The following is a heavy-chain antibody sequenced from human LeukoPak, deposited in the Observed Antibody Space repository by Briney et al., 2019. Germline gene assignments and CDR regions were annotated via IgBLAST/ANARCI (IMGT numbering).Heavy chain of an antibody. CDR3: ARGSVVVPAARHQYNWFDP. CDR1: GGTFSSYA. V-gene: IGHV1-69*13. D-gene: IGHD2-2*01. CDR2: IIPIFGTA. J-gene: IGHJ5*02. Sequence: ASVKVSCKASGGTFSSYAISWVRQAPGQGLEWMGGIIPIFGTANYAQKFQGRVTITADESTSTAYMELSSLRSEDTAVHYCARGSVVVPAARHQYNWFDPWGQGTLVTVSS.